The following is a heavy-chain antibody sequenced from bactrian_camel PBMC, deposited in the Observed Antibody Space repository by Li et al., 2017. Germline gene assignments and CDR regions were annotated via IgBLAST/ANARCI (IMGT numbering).Heavy chain of an antibody. D-gene: IGHD5*01. CDR3: AANMFNLRCRRELMTY. V-gene: IGHV3S63*01. J-gene: IGHJ4*01. Sequence: HVQLVESGGGSVQAGGSLRLSCAASGIHRTYCMAWFRQVPGKEREGVAYLFRGDGSTSYVDSVKGRFTISQDNAKNTVYLQMNSLKPEDTAMYYCAANMFNLRCRRELMTYWGQGTQVTVS. CDR1: GIHRTYC. CDR2: LFRGDGST.